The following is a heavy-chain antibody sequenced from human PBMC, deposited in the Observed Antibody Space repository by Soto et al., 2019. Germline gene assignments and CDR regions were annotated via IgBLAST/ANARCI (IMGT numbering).Heavy chain of an antibody. J-gene: IGHJ6*01. CDR3: ERLLSTRIGEV. CDR1: GYSFTSYL. CDR2: IYPGDYDT. D-gene: IGHD2-21*01. V-gene: IGHV5-51*01. Sequence: GEAGKISCRGSGYSFTSYLSGWVRHMPGKGLELMGIIYPGDYDTRYSPSFQGQVTISADKSTSTAYLQWTSLKASDTAMYYCERLLSTRIGEVWGQRTTLHVSS.